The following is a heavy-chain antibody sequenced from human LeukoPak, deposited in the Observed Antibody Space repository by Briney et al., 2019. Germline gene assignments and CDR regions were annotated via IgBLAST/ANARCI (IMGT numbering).Heavy chain of an antibody. J-gene: IGHJ4*02. V-gene: IGHV6-1*01. Sequence: SQTLSLTCAISGDSLSSNSAAWNWIRQSPSRGLEWLGRAYYRSKWYKDYAESVKSRVTINTDTSKNQFSLQLNSVTPEDTAVYYCARDGHAPQSPYYSGYWGQGTLVTVSS. CDR1: GDSLSSNSAA. CDR3: ARDGHAPQSPYYSGY. CDR2: AYYRSKWYK.